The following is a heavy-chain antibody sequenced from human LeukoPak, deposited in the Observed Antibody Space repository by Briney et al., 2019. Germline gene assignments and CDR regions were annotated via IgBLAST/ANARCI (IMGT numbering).Heavy chain of an antibody. CDR2: IYYSGST. CDR1: GGSISSYY. J-gene: IGHJ3*02. CDR3: ARHFFDGNSDAFDI. D-gene: IGHD4-23*01. V-gene: IGHV4-59*08. Sequence: SETLSLTCTVSGGSISSYYWSWIRQPPGKGLEWIGYIYYSGSTNYNPSLKSRVTISVGTSKNQFSLKLSSVTAADTAVYYCARHFFDGNSDAFDIWGQGTMVTVSS.